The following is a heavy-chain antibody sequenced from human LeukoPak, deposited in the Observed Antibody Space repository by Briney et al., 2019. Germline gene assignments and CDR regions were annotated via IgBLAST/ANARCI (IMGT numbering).Heavy chain of an antibody. V-gene: IGHV3-23*01. CDR2: ISGSGGST. CDR3: AKVLFYQPSGYYFDY. D-gene: IGHD2-2*01. Sequence: GGSLRLSCAASGFTFSSYAMSWVRQAPGKGLEWVSAISGSGGSTYYADSVKGRFTISRDNSKNTLYLQMDSLRAEDTAVYYCAKVLFYQPSGYYFDYWGQGTLVTVSS. J-gene: IGHJ4*02. CDR1: GFTFSSYA.